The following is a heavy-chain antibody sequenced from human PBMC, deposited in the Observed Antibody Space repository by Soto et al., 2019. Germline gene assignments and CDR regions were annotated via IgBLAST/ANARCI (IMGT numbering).Heavy chain of an antibody. CDR2: IYSSGST. Sequence: VQLQESGPGLVKPSETLSLNCTVTGGTISGYYWTWIRQSAGGGLEWIGRIYSSGSTNYNPSLKSRVTISLDTSMNHFSLRLSSVTAADTAVYYCARGQRFSDWFDPWGQGTLVTVSS. CDR1: GGTISGYY. D-gene: IGHD3-3*01. J-gene: IGHJ5*02. CDR3: ARGQRFSDWFDP. V-gene: IGHV4-4*07.